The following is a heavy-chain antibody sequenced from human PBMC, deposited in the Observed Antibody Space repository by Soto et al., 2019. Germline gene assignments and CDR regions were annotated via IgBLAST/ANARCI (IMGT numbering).Heavy chain of an antibody. Sequence: VQMVQSGAEVKEPGSSVKVSCTNSGETFSHYVMSWVRQAPGQGLEWMGSLDPISGSPKYAERFEGRITISEDAGTSKMYMELRSLKYDDTAVYYCARIGVGSRRWGQGTMVTVSS. J-gene: IGHJ3*01. CDR1: GETFSHYV. CDR3: ARIGVGSRR. CDR2: LDPISGSP. D-gene: IGHD1-26*01. V-gene: IGHV1-69*18.